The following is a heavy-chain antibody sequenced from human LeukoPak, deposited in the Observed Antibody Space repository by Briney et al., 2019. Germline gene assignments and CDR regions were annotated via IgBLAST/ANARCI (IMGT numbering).Heavy chain of an antibody. CDR2: IYYSGST. Sequence: PSQTLSLTCTVSGGSISSGGYYWSWIRQHPGKGLEWIGYIYYSGSTYYNPSLKSRVTISVDTSKNQFSLKLSSVTAADTAVYYCARYTAPLQAFDYWGQGTLVTVSS. D-gene: IGHD2-21*02. CDR3: ARYTAPLQAFDY. CDR1: GGSISSGGYY. J-gene: IGHJ4*02. V-gene: IGHV4-31*03.